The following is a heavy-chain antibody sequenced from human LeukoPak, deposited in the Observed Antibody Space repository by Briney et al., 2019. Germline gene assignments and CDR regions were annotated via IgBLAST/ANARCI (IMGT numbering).Heavy chain of an antibody. CDR2: INHSGST. Sequence: YGXXXXGYYWSWIRQPPGRGLEWIGEINHSGSTNYNPSLKSRVTISVDTSKNQFSLKLSSVTAADTAVYYCARGLWYCSGGSCYGNWGQGTLVTVSS. D-gene: IGHD2-15*01. V-gene: IGHV4-34*01. J-gene: IGHJ4*02. CDR1: GXXXXGYY. CDR3: ARGLWYCSGGSCYGN.